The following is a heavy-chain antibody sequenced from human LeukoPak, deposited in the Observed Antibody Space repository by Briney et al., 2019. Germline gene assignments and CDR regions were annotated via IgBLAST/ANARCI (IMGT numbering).Heavy chain of an antibody. V-gene: IGHV4-34*01. CDR1: GGSFSGYY. Sequence: PSETLSLTCAVYGGSFSGYYWSWIRQPPGKGLEWIGEINHSGSTNYSPSLKSRVTISVDTSKNQFSLKLSSVTAADTAVYYCARHEYSGSYYGLSWFDPWGQGTLVTVSS. J-gene: IGHJ5*02. CDR2: INHSGST. CDR3: ARHEYSGSYYGLSWFDP. D-gene: IGHD1-26*01.